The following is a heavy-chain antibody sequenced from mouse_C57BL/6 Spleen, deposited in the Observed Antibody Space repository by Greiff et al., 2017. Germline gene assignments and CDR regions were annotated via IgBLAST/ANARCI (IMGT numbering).Heavy chain of an antibody. D-gene: IGHD1-1*01. V-gene: IGHV5-4*01. CDR1: GFTFSSYA. Sequence: EVQVVESGGGLVKPGGSLKLSCAASGFTFSSYAMSWVRQTPEKRLEWVATISDGGSYTYYPDNVKGRFTISRDNAKNNLYLQMSHLKSEDTAMYYCARESLYYYGSSPGWFAYWGQGTLVTVSA. CDR2: ISDGGSYT. CDR3: ARESLYYYGSSPGWFAY. J-gene: IGHJ3*01.